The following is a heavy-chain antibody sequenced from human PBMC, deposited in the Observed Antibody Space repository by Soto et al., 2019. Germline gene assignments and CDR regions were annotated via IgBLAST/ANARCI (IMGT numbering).Heavy chain of an antibody. D-gene: IGHD2-15*01. J-gene: IGHJ4*02. CDR3: ARQTRYCSGGSCQDYYFDY. CDR2: IYYSGST. Sequence: SETLSLTCTVSGGSISSSSYYWGWIRQPPGKGLEWIGSIYYSGSTYYNPSLKSRVTISVDTSKNQFSLKLSSVTAADTAVYYCARQTRYCSGGSCQDYYFDYWGQGTLVTVSS. V-gene: IGHV4-39*01. CDR1: GGSISSSSYY.